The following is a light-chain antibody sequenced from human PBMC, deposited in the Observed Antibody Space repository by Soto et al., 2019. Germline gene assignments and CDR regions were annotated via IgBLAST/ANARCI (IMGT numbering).Light chain of an antibody. V-gene: IGLV2-23*01. CDR3: CSYASSSSYV. CDR2: EGT. CDR1: TSDVGGYNL. Sequence: QSALTQPASVSGSPGQSITISCSGTTSDVGGYNLVSWYQQHTAKAPKLLIYEGTQRPSGVSSRFSGSKSGNTASLTISGPQAEDEADYYCCSYASSSSYVFGTGTKLTVL. J-gene: IGLJ1*01.